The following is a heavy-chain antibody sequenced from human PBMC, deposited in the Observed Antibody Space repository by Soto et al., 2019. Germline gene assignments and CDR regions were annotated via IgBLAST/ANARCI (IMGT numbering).Heavy chain of an antibody. V-gene: IGHV1-46*01. CDR1: GNTFTTYS. J-gene: IGHJ5*02. Sequence: QVQLVQSGAEMKKPGASVNVSCQASGNTFTTYSIHWVRQAPGQGLEWMGTINLAGGSTRYKQKFQGRVTMPRDTSTSTVYMELSSLRSEDTAVYYCAREVHVYYYGSGKNWFDPWGQGTLVTVSS. D-gene: IGHD3-10*01. CDR2: INLAGGST. CDR3: AREVHVYYYGSGKNWFDP.